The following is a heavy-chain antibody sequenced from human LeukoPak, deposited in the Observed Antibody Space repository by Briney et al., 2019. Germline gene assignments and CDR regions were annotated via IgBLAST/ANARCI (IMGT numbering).Heavy chain of an antibody. CDR3: ARDLDYDSLNWFDP. V-gene: IGHV3-64*01. Sequence: GGSLRLSCAASGFTFSSYAMHWVRQAPGKGLEYVSAISSNGGSTYYANSVKGRFTISRDNSKNTLYHQMGSLRAEDMAVYYCARDLDYDSLNWFDPWGQGTLVTVSS. J-gene: IGHJ5*02. D-gene: IGHD3-9*01. CDR1: GFTFSSYA. CDR2: ISSNGGST.